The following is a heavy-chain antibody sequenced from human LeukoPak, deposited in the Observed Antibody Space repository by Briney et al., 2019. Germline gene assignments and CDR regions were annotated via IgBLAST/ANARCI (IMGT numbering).Heavy chain of an antibody. D-gene: IGHD2-2*01. CDR2: IYPGDSDT. CDR3: ARSEGYYTTTGSFFFDY. V-gene: IGHV5-51*01. Sequence: GESLKISCKGSGYSFTSYWIGWVRQMPGKGLEWMGIIYPGDSDTRYSPSFQGQVTISADKSISTAYLQWSSLKASDTAMYYCARSEGYYTTTGSFFFDYWGQGTLVTVSS. CDR1: GYSFTSYW. J-gene: IGHJ4*02.